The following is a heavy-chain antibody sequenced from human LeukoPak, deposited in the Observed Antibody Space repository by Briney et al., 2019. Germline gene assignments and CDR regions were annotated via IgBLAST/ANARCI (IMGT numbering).Heavy chain of an antibody. CDR3: VVYSSSWRYYFDY. D-gene: IGHD6-13*01. V-gene: IGHV4-34*01. Sequence: PSETLSLTCAVYGGSFSGYYWSWIRQPPGKGLEWIGEINHSGSTNYNPSLKSRVTISVDTSKNQFSLKLSSLTAADTAVYYCVVYSSSWRYYFDYWGQGTLVTVSS. CDR1: GGSFSGYY. CDR2: INHSGST. J-gene: IGHJ4*02.